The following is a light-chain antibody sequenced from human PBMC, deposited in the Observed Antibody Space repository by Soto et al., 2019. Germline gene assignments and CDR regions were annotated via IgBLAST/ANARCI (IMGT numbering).Light chain of an antibody. V-gene: IGLV2-14*01. J-gene: IGLJ1*01. Sequence: QSALTQPASVSGSPGQSITISCTGTSNDVGGYNYVSWYQQHPGKAPKLVIYEVSHRPSGISDRFSGSKSGNTASLTISGLQVEDEADYYCFSYATSSPYVFGPGTKLTVL. CDR2: EVS. CDR3: FSYATSSPYV. CDR1: SNDVGGYNY.